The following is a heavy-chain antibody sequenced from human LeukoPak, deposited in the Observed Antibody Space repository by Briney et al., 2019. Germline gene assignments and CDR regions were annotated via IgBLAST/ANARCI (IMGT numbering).Heavy chain of an antibody. J-gene: IGHJ4*02. D-gene: IGHD3-16*01. CDR1: GGSISGYY. CDR3: ASSSIMITFGGVSHY. Sequence: SETPSLTCTVSGGSISGYYWSWIRQPAGKGLEWIGRFYNSGSTKYNPSLKSRVTISVDTSRNEFSLRLNSVTAADTAVYYCASSSIMITFGGVSHYWGQGTLVTVSS. CDR2: FYNSGST. V-gene: IGHV4-4*07.